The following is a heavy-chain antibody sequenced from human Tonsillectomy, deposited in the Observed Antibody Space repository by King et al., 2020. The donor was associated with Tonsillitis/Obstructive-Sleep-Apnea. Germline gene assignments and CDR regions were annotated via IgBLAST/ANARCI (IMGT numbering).Heavy chain of an antibody. CDR1: GFTFSSYS. V-gene: IGHV3-48*02. Sequence: VQLVESGGGLVQPGGSLRLSCAASGFTFSSYSMNWVRQAPGKGLEWVSYISSSSSTIYYADSVKGRFTIPRDNAKNSLYLQMNSLRDEDTAVYYCARGKGYYDSGSWVNYWGQGTLVTVSS. D-gene: IGHD3-10*01. CDR2: ISSSSSTI. J-gene: IGHJ4*02. CDR3: ARGKGYYDSGSWVNY.